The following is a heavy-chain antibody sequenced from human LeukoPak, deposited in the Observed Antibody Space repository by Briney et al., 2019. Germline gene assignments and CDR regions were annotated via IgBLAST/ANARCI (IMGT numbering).Heavy chain of an antibody. CDR2: ISSSGSTI. J-gene: IGHJ4*02. Sequence: GGSLRLSCAASGFTFSSYEMNWVRQAPGKGLEWVSYISSSGSTIYYADSVKGRFTTSRDNSKNTLYLQMNSLRAEDTAVYYCARDTDYYDSSGYYPVDYWGQGTLVTVSS. V-gene: IGHV3-48*03. CDR3: ARDTDYYDSSGYYPVDY. CDR1: GFTFSSYE. D-gene: IGHD3-22*01.